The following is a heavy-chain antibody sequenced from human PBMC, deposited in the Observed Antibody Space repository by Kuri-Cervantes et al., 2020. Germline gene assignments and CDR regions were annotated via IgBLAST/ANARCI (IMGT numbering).Heavy chain of an antibody. Sequence: SLRLSCAASGFTFDDYAIHWVRQAPGKGREWVSGISWNSGSIGYADSVKGRFTISRDNAKNSLYLQMNSLRSDDTAVYYGARDWIVVVPAATSLAPEAYYYYGMDVWGQGTTVTVSS. CDR1: GFTFDDYA. CDR2: ISWNSGSI. CDR3: ARDWIVVVPAATSLAPEAYYYYGMDV. J-gene: IGHJ6*02. V-gene: IGHV3-9*01. D-gene: IGHD2-2*01.